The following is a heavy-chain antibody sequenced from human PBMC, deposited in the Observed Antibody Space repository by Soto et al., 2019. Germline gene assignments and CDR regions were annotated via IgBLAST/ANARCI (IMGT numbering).Heavy chain of an antibody. Sequence: SETLSLTCTVSGGSISSGGYYWSWIRQHPGKGLEWIGYIYYSGSTYYNPSLKSRVTISVDTSKNQFSLKLSSVTAADTAVYSCARLIEADGTGWFDPWGKGTLGTSPQ. D-gene: IGHD6-13*01. J-gene: IGHJ5*02. CDR2: IYYSGST. V-gene: IGHV4-31*03. CDR3: ARLIEADGTGWFDP. CDR1: GGSISSGGYY.